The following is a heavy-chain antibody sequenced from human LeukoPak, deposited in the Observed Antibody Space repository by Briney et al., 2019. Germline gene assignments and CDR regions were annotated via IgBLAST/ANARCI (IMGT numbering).Heavy chain of an antibody. CDR1: GFTFSSYS. Sequence: AGGSLRLSCAASGFTFSSYSMNWVRQAPGKGLEWVSSISSSSSYIYYADSVKGRFTISRDNAKNSLYLQMNSLRAEDTAVYYCATATVTAQSTFDYWGQGTLVTVSS. CDR2: ISSSSSYI. V-gene: IGHV3-21*01. J-gene: IGHJ4*02. D-gene: IGHD4-17*01. CDR3: ATATVTAQSTFDY.